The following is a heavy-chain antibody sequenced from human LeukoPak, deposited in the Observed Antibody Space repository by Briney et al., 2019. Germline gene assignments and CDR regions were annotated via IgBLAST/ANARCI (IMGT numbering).Heavy chain of an antibody. J-gene: IGHJ4*02. CDR2: INPNSGGT. CDR1: GYTFTGYY. V-gene: IGHV1-2*02. D-gene: IGHD3-3*01. CDR3: ARVGTRPYYDFWSGYTDYFDY. Sequence: ASVKVSCKASGYTFTGYYMHWVRQAPGQGLEWMGWINPNSGGTNYAQKFQGRVTMTRDTSISTAYMELSRLRSDDTAVYYCARVGTRPYYDFWSGYTDYFDYWVQGTLVTVSS.